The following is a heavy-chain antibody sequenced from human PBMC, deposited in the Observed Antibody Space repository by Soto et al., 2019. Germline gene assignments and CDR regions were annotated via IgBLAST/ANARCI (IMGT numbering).Heavy chain of an antibody. D-gene: IGHD6-13*01. CDR2: INAGNGNT. CDR3: ARGLPPKIIAAAGTTPGFDY. J-gene: IGHJ4*02. V-gene: IGHV1-3*01. Sequence: GASVKVSCKASGYTFTSYAMHWVHQAPGQRLEWMGWINAGNGNTKYSQKFQGGVTITRDTSASTAYMEPSSLRSEDTAVYYCARGLPPKIIAAAGTTPGFDYWGQGTLVTVS. CDR1: GYTFTSYA.